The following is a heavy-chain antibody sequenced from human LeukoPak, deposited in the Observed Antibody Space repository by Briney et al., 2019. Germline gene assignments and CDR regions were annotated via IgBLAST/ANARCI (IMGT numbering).Heavy chain of an antibody. CDR2: IYYSGST. D-gene: IGHD1-26*01. Sequence: SETLSLTCTVSGGSISSYYWSWIRQPPGKGLEWIGYIYYSGSTNYNPSLKSRVTISVDTSKNQFSLKLSSVTAADTAVYYCARLASGSYSFDYWGQGILVTVSS. J-gene: IGHJ4*02. CDR3: ARLASGSYSFDY. CDR1: GGSISSYY. V-gene: IGHV4-59*01.